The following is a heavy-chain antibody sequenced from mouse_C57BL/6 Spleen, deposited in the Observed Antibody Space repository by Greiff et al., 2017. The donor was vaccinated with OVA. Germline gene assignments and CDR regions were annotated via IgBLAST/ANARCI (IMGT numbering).Heavy chain of an antibody. CDR2: IDPSDSYT. D-gene: IGHD3-2*02. Sequence: QVQLQQPGAELVKPGASVKLSCKASGYTFTSYWMQWVKQRPGQGLEWIGEIDPSDSYTNYNQKFKGKATLTVDTSSSTAYMQLSSLTSEDSAVYYCAREGTAQATAYWGQGTLVTVSA. CDR3: AREGTAQATAY. V-gene: IGHV1-50*01. J-gene: IGHJ3*01. CDR1: GYTFTSYW.